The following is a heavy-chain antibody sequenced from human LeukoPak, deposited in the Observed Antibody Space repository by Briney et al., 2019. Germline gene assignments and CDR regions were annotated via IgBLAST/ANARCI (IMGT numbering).Heavy chain of an antibody. CDR3: AEGLLGYYYFDL. CDR2: IHYDGAT. D-gene: IGHD3-16*01. J-gene: IGHJ2*01. Sequence: SETLSLTCAVSGGSFSGYYWTWIRQSPGKGLEWIGEIHYDGATSYTASLRSRVTISGDTSENQFSLRVISVTAADTAVYYCAEGLLGYYYFDLWRRGTLVTVSS. V-gene: IGHV4-34*01. CDR1: GGSFSGYY.